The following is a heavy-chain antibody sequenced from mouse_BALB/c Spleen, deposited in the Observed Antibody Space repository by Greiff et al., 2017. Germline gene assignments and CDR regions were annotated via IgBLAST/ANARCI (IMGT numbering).Heavy chain of an antibody. CDR2: IWGGGST. CDR1: GFTLSRYS. J-gene: IGHJ3*01. V-gene: IGHV2-6-4*01. CDR3: DRGYYDYDAWFAY. D-gene: IGHD2-4*01. Sequence: QVQLKESGPGLVAPSQSLSITCTVSGFTLSRYSVHWVRQPPGKGLEWLGMIWGGGSTDYNSAPKSRLSISKDNSKSQVFLKMNSLRTDDTAMYYCDRGYYDYDAWFAYWGQGTLVTVSA.